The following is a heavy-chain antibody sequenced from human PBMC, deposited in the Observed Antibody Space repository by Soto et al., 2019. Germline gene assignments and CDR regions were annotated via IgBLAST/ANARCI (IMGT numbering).Heavy chain of an antibody. V-gene: IGHV3-66*01. Sequence: GGSLRLSCAASGFTVSSNYMSWVRQAPGKGLEWVSVIYSGGSTYYADSVKGRFTISRDSAKNSLYLQMNSLRAEDTAVYYCARDQDDSSDAFDIWGQGTMVTVSS. CDR3: ARDQDDSSDAFDI. CDR2: IYSGGST. J-gene: IGHJ3*02. D-gene: IGHD3-3*01. CDR1: GFTVSSNY.